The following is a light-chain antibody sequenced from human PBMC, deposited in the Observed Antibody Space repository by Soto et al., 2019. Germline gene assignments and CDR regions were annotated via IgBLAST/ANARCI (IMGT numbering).Light chain of an antibody. CDR1: SSDVGGYNF. Sequence: QSVLTQPHSASGSPGQSVTISCTGASSDVGGYNFVSWYQHHPGKAPRLMIYDVTQRPSGVPDRFSGSKSGNTASLTVSGLQVDDEAYYYCSSYAGSSIPVAFGGGTKLTVL. V-gene: IGLV2-8*01. J-gene: IGLJ2*01. CDR3: SSYAGSSIPVA. CDR2: DVT.